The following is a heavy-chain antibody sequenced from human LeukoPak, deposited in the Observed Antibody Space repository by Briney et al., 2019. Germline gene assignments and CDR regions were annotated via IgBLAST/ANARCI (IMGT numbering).Heavy chain of an antibody. V-gene: IGHV3-7*03. Sequence: GGSLRLSCAASGFTFSRYWMSWVRQVPRKGLEWVANIKQDGGEIYYVDSVKGRFTISRDNAKNSLYLQMNSLRAEDTAVYYCARWIRYFDWFPNRYFDYWGQGTLVTVPS. J-gene: IGHJ4*02. CDR3: ARWIRYFDWFPNRYFDY. D-gene: IGHD3-9*01. CDR1: GFTFSRYW. CDR2: IKQDGGEI.